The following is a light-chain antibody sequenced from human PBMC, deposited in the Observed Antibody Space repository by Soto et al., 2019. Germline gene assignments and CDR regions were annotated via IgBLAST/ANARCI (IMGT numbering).Light chain of an antibody. J-gene: IGLJ2*01. CDR2: TDN. V-gene: IGLV1-44*01. Sequence: QSVLTQPPSASGTPGQRVTISCSGSSSNIASNTVNWYQQLPGTAPKVLMYTDNQRPSGVPDRFSGSKSGTSASLAISGLQSEDEADYYCAVWDDSLNGVVFGGGTRSPS. CDR1: SSNIASNT. CDR3: AVWDDSLNGVV.